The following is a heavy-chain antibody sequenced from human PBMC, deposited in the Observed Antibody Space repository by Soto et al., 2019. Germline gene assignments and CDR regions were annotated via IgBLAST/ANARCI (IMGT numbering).Heavy chain of an antibody. CDR2: ISYDGSNK. D-gene: IGHD2-15*01. CDR1: GFTFSSYG. J-gene: IGHJ6*02. Sequence: PGGSLRLSCAASGFTFSSYGMHWVRQAPGKGLEWVAVISYDGSNKYYADSVKGRFTISRDNSKNTLYLQMNSLRAEDTAVYYCAIGYCSGGSCYSDYYYYGMDVWGQGTTVTVSS. CDR3: AIGYCSGGSCYSDYYYYGMDV. V-gene: IGHV3-30*03.